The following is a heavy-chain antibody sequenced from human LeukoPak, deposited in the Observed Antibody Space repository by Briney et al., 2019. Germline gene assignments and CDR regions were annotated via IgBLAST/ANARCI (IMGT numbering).Heavy chain of an antibody. CDR3: ARLATYGDYSD. Sequence: SETLSLTCTVSGDSISNYYWSWTRQPPGKGPEWIGYIYYSGSTNYNPSLKSRVSISIDTSKNQFSLRLNSVTAADTAVYYCARLATYGDYSDWDQGTLVTVSS. D-gene: IGHD4-17*01. V-gene: IGHV4-59*08. J-gene: IGHJ4*02. CDR2: IYYSGST. CDR1: GDSISNYY.